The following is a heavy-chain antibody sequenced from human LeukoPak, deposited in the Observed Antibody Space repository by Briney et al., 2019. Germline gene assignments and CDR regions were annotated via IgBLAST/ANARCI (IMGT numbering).Heavy chain of an antibody. J-gene: IGHJ3*02. CDR1: GFTFSSYS. D-gene: IGHD3-3*01. V-gene: IGHV3-21*01. Sequence: GGSLRLSCAASGFTFSSYSMNWVRQAPGKGLEWVSSISSSSSYIYYADSVKGRFTISRDKAKNSLYLQMNSLRAEDTAVYYCARDHARSDAFDIWGQGTMVTVSS. CDR2: ISSSSSYI. CDR3: ARDHARSDAFDI.